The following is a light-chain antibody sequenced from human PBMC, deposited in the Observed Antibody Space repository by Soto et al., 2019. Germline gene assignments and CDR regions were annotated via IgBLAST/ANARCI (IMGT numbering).Light chain of an antibody. J-gene: IGLJ2*01. Sequence: QSVLTQPPSASGTPGQRVTISCSGSSSNIGSNTVTWYQQLPGTAPKLLIYNNDQRPSGVPDRFSGSKSGTSASLAINGLQSEDEADDYCAAWDDSLNGRVVFGGGTKLTVL. CDR1: SSNIGSNT. CDR2: NND. V-gene: IGLV1-44*01. CDR3: AAWDDSLNGRVV.